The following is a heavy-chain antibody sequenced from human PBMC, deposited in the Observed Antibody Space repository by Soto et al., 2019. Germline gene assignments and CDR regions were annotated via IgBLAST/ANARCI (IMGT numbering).Heavy chain of an antibody. CDR3: ARARQWEPLIY. CDR2: ASAYNRNT. D-gene: IGHD1-26*01. Sequence: QVRLVQSGTEVKTPGASVKVSCKASGYTFRNYAITWLRLAPGQGLEWMGWASAYNRNTNYAQKFEDRVTMTTDTSTSTAYMELRSLRSDDTAVYYCARARQWEPLIYWGQGTLLSVSP. V-gene: IGHV1-18*01. J-gene: IGHJ4*02. CDR1: GYTFRNYA.